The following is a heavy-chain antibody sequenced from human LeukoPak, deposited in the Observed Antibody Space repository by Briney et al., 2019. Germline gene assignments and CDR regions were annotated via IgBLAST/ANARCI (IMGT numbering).Heavy chain of an antibody. CDR2: ISSSSSYI. CDR3: ARGYYDSSGYPGY. D-gene: IGHD3-22*01. Sequence: GGSLRLSCAASGFTFSSYSMNWVRQALGKGLEWVSSISSSSSYIYYADSVKGRFTISRDNAKNSLYLQMNSLRAEDTAVYYCARGYYDSSGYPGYWGQGTLVTVSS. V-gene: IGHV3-21*01. CDR1: GFTFSSYS. J-gene: IGHJ4*02.